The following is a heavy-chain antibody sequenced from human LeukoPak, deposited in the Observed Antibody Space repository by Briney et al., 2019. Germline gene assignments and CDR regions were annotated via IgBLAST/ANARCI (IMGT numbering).Heavy chain of an antibody. J-gene: IGHJ4*02. CDR3: AREAEDDFWSGYWEF. V-gene: IGHV1-2*02. CDR2: INPKSGGT. D-gene: IGHD3-3*01. Sequence: ASVKASCKASGYTFTGYYMHWVRQAPGQGLEWMGWINPKSGGTNYAQKFQGRVTMTRDTSISTAYMELSRLRSDDTAVYYCAREAEDDFWSGYWEFWGQGTLVTVSS. CDR1: GYTFTGYY.